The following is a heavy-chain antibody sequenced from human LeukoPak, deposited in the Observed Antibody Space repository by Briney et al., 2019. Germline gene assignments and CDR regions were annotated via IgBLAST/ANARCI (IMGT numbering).Heavy chain of an antibody. J-gene: IGHJ6*02. CDR3: AKDLGYYYDSSMDV. V-gene: IGHV3-30*18. D-gene: IGHD3-22*01. CDR1: GFTFSSYG. Sequence: PGGSLRLSCAASGFTFSSYGMHWVRQAPGKGLERVAVISYDGSNKYYADSVKGRFTISRDNSKNTLYLQMNSLRAEDTAVYYCAKDLGYYYDSSMDVWGQGTTVTVSS. CDR2: ISYDGSNK.